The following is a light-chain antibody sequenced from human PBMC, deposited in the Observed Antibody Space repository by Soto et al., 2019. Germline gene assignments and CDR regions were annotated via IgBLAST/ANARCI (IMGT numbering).Light chain of an antibody. J-gene: IGKJ3*01. CDR3: QQYNSFHG. CDR1: LGIINY. CDR2: AAS. Sequence: DGQVTLSPCTLPASVGDRVTITCRASLGIINYLAWYQQKPGKVPNLLIYAASTLQSGVPTRFRGSGFGTDFTLTISSLEPEDFAAYYCQQYNSFHGLGPGTKVDIK. V-gene: IGKV1-27*01.